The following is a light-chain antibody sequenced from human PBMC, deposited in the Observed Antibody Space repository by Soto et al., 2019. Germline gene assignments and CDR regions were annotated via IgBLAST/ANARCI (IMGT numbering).Light chain of an antibody. J-gene: IGKJ1*01. Sequence: DIQMTQSPSTLSASVGDRVTITCRASQSISSWLAWYQQKPGKAPKLLIYKASSLESGVPSRFSVSGSETEVTLTISSLQPDDFATYYCQQYNSYSRAFGQRTKVEIK. V-gene: IGKV1-5*03. CDR3: QQYNSYSRA. CDR2: KAS. CDR1: QSISSW.